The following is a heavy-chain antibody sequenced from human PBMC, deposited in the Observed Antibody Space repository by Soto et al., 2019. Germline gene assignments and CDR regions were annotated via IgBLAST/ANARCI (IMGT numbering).Heavy chain of an antibody. CDR2: IDPSDSYT. CDR1: GYSFTSYW. V-gene: IGHV5-10-1*01. Sequence: PGESLKISCKGCGYSFTSYWISWVRQMPGKGLEWMGRIDPSDSYTNYSPSFQGHVTISVDKSISTAYLQWSSLKASDTAMYYCASTYSSGWYDAFDIWGQGTMVTVS. CDR3: ASTYSSGWYDAFDI. D-gene: IGHD6-19*01. J-gene: IGHJ3*02.